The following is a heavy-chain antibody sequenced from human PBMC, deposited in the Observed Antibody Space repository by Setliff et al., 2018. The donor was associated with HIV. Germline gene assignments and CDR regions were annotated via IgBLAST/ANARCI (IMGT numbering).Heavy chain of an antibody. V-gene: IGHV1-69*13. CDR1: GGTFSTYA. CDR3: TRGTYISLFRLVTPLFDY. J-gene: IGHJ4*02. CDR2: IIPIFGTA. Sequence: ASVKVSCKASGGTFSTYAISWVRQAPGQGLEWMGGIIPIFGTADYAQGFQGRVTITADESTSTAYMELSTLRSEDTAVYYCTRGTYISLFRLVTPLFDYWGQGTLVTVSS. D-gene: IGHD3-3*01.